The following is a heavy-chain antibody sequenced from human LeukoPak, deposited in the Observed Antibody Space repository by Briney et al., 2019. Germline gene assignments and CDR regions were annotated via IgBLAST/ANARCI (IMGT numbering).Heavy chain of an antibody. J-gene: IGHJ4*02. CDR3: ARGIGQQLSTVGFDY. Sequence: ASVKVSCKASGYTFTSYYMHWVRQAPGHRLEWMGVINPSGGSTSYAQKFQGRGTMTRDTSTSTVYMELSSLRSEDAAVYYCARGIGQQLSTVGFDYWGQGTLVTVSS. CDR1: GYTFTSYY. V-gene: IGHV1-46*01. CDR2: INPSGGST. D-gene: IGHD6-13*01.